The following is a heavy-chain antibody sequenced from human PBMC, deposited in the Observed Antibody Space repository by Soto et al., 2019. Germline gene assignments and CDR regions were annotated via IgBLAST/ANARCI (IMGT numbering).Heavy chain of an antibody. CDR3: AKDRCVARCYYYGMDV. V-gene: IGHV3-30*18. CDR2: ISYDENKK. CDR1: GFTFSTYG. J-gene: IGHJ6*02. Sequence: QVQLVESGGGVVQPGRSLRLSCAASGFTFSTYGIHWVRQAPGKGLEWVALISYDENKKYYADSVKGRFNISRDNSNNKLYLQMNSLRAEETGVYYCAKDRCVARCYYYGMDVWGQGTTVTVSS.